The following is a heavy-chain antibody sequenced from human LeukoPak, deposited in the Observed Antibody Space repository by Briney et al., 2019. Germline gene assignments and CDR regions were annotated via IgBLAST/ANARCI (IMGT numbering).Heavy chain of an antibody. Sequence: PSETLSLTCSFSGGSISRSSYYWGWIRQPPGKGLEWIGSIYYGGSTYYNPSLESRVTISVDTSRTQFSLKVNSVTAADTAVYYCARGFITVITPYFDYWGQGTLVTVSS. CDR1: GGSISRSSYY. D-gene: IGHD4-23*01. J-gene: IGHJ4*02. CDR2: IYYGGST. CDR3: ARGFITVITPYFDY. V-gene: IGHV4-39*07.